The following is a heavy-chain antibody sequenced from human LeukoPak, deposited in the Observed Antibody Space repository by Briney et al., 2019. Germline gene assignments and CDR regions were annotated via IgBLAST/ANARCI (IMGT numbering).Heavy chain of an antibody. CDR3: ARSPPVEYSSSSGFDY. CDR1: GGSISSSSYY. CDR2: IYYSGRT. D-gene: IGHD6-6*01. J-gene: IGHJ4*02. Sequence: SSETLSLTCTVSGGSISSSSYYWGWIRQPPGKGLEWIGSIYYSGRTYYNPSLKSRVTISVDTSKNQFSLKLSSVTAADTAVYYCARSPPVEYSSSSGFDYWGQGTLVTVSS. V-gene: IGHV4-39*07.